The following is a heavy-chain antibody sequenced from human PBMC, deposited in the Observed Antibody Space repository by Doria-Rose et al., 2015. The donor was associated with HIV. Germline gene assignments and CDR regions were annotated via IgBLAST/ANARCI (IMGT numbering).Heavy chain of an antibody. CDR2: IFHRGAP. Sequence: QVQLQESGPGQVKPSETLSLTCNVSGYSLSSGYYWGWIRQTPGKGLEGIGSIFHRGAPSSTPPLKSRSPIPVDPPKTHFFINLPSVTAADPAVYYCVREGGGGATQIDYWGQGTLVTVSS. D-gene: IGHD1-26*01. J-gene: IGHJ4*02. CDR1: GYSLSSGYY. V-gene: IGHV4-38-2*02. CDR3: VREGGGGATQIDY.